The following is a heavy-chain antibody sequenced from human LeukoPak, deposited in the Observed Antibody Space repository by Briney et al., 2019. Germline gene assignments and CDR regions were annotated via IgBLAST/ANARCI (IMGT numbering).Heavy chain of an antibody. Sequence: GGSLRLSCEASGFTFSSYEMNWVRQAPGKGLEWVAVISYDGSNKYYADSVKGRFTISRDNSKNTLYLQMNSLRAEDTAVYYCANQDIVGATRGDYWGQGTLVTVSS. V-gene: IGHV3-30*18. D-gene: IGHD1-26*01. J-gene: IGHJ4*02. CDR1: GFTFSSYE. CDR3: ANQDIVGATRGDY. CDR2: ISYDGSNK.